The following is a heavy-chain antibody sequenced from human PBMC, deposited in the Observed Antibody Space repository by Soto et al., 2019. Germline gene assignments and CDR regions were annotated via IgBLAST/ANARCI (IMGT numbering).Heavy chain of an antibody. J-gene: IGHJ6*03. CDR1: GDSVSSNSAA. CDR2: TYYRSRWYN. V-gene: IGHV6-1*01. CDR3: AGTTSHYWYYXDV. Sequence: PSQTLSLTCAISGDSVSSNSAAWNWIRQSPSRGLEWLGRTYYRSRWYNDYAVSVRSRITVNPDTSKNQFPLQLTSVTPEDTAVYYCAGTTSHYWYYXDVWGKGTTVTVSS. D-gene: IGHD1-7*01.